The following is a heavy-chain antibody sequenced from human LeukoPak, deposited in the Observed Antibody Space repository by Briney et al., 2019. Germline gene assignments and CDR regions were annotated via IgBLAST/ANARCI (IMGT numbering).Heavy chain of an antibody. CDR3: ARGTGYDILTGPFDY. CDR1: RFTFNSYT. D-gene: IGHD3-9*01. V-gene: IGHV3-21*04. Sequence: GGSLRLSCAAPRFTFNSYTMNWVRQAPGKGLEWVSSISSSSNYIYYADSVKGRFTISRDNAKNSLYLQMNSLRAEDTALYHCARGTGYDILTGPFDYWGQGTLVTVSS. J-gene: IGHJ4*02. CDR2: ISSSSNYI.